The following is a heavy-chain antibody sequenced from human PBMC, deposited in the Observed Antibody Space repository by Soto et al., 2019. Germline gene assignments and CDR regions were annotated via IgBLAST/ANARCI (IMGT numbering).Heavy chain of an antibody. CDR2: IWYDGSNK. Sequence: GGSLRLSCAASGFTFSSYGMHWVRQAPGKGLEWVAVIWYDGSNKYYADSVKGRFTISRDNSKNTLYLQMNSLRAKDTAVYYCARGRYYYGMDVWGQGTTVTVSS. CDR3: ARGRYYYGMDV. J-gene: IGHJ6*02. V-gene: IGHV3-33*01. CDR1: GFTFSSYG.